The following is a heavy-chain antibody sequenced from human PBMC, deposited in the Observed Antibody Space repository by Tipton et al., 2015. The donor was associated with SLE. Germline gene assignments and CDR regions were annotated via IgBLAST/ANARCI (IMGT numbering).Heavy chain of an antibody. D-gene: IGHD4-11*01. CDR3: ARGGTTSYYYSGMDV. Sequence: TLSLTCTVSGGSISSYYWSWISQPAGKGLEWIGRIYTSGSTNYNPSLKSRVTMSVDTSKKQFSLKLGSVTAADTAVFYYARGGTTSYYYSGMDVWGQATQLTVSS. V-gene: IGHV4-4*07. CDR2: IYTSGST. J-gene: IGHJ6*02. CDR1: GGSISSYY.